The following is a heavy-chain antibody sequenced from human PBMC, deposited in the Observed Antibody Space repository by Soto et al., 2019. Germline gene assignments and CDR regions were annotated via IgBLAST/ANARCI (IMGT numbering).Heavy chain of an antibody. V-gene: IGHV3-7*05. J-gene: IGHJ4*02. CDR2: IKEDGSVK. CDR1: GFTFSSLW. Sequence: EVQLLESGGDLVQPGGSLRLSCAASGFTFSSLWMTWVRQAPGKGLECVANIKEDGSVKYYVDSVKGRFTISRDNAKNSLYLQMVGLRAEDTAVYYCARDTRSPDFRGQGTLVTVSS. CDR3: ARDTRSPDF.